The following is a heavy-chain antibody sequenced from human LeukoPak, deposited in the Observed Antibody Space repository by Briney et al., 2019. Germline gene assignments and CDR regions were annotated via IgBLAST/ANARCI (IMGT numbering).Heavy chain of an antibody. CDR1: GFTLSSYA. CDR3: AKEGFLEWFLFDY. Sequence: GGSLRLSCAVSGFTLSSYAMSWVRQAPGKGLEWVSVISGSDGSTNYADSVKGRFTISRDSSKNTLYLEMNSLRAEDTAVYYCAKEGFLEWFLFDYWGQGTLVTVSS. CDR2: ISGSDGST. D-gene: IGHD3-3*01. V-gene: IGHV3-23*01. J-gene: IGHJ4*02.